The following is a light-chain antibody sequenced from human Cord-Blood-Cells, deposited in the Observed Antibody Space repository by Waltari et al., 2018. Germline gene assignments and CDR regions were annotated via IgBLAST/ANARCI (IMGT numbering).Light chain of an antibody. J-gene: IGLJ2*01. CDR2: DVS. V-gene: IGLV2-14*01. CDR3: SSYTSSSTVV. Sequence: QSALTQPASVSGSPGQSITISCTGTNSDVGGYNYVSWYQQHPGKAPKLMIYDVSNRPSGVSSRFAGSKAGNTTSLTISGLRAEDEADYYCSSYTSSSTVVFGGGTKLTVL. CDR1: NSDVGGYNY.